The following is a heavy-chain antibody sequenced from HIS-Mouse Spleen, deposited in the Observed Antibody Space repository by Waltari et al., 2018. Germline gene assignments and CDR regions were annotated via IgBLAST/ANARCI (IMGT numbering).Heavy chain of an antibody. J-gene: IGHJ2*01. D-gene: IGHD6-13*01. CDR2: IYYSGST. CDR1: GGSISSSSYY. V-gene: IGHV4-39*07. Sequence: QLQLQESGPGLVKPSETLSLTCTVPGGSISSSSYYWGWIRQPPGKGLEWIGSIYYSGSTYYNQSRKGRVTISVDTSKNQFSLKLSSVTAADTAVYYCAREIPYSSSWYDWYFDLWGRGTLVTVSS. CDR3: AREIPYSSSWYDWYFDL.